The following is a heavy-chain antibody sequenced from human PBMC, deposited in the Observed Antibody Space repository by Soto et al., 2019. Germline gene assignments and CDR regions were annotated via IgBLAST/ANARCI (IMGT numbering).Heavy chain of an antibody. D-gene: IGHD3-22*01. CDR2: ISYDGSNK. V-gene: IGHV3-30*18. CDR1: GFTFSSYG. Sequence: GGSLRLSCAASGFTFSSYGMHWVRQAPGKGLEWVAVISYDGSNKYYADSVKGRFTISRDNSKNTLYLQMNSLRAEDTAVYYCAQEGYYYDSSGYYSWFDYWGQGTLVTVSS. CDR3: AQEGYYYDSSGYYSWFDY. J-gene: IGHJ4*02.